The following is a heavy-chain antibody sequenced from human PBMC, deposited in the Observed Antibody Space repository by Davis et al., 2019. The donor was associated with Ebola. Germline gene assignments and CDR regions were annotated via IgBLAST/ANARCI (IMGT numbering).Heavy chain of an antibody. Sequence: SGPPLVKPTPTLTPTCTFSGFSLSTSGVGVGWIRQTPGKALEWLARIVWDDDKFYSTSLKTRLTISKDTSKNQVVLTMTNMDPVDTATYYCARSITNWSGYNFDYWGQGTLVTVSS. CDR2: IVWDDDK. J-gene: IGHJ4*02. D-gene: IGHD5-24*01. CDR1: GFSLSTSGVG. V-gene: IGHV2-70*04. CDR3: ARSITNWSGYNFDY.